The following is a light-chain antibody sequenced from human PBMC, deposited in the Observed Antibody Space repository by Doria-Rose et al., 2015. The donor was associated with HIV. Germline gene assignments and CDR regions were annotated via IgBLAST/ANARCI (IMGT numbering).Light chain of an antibody. V-gene: IGKV1-5*03. J-gene: IGKJ1*01. CDR2: KAS. CDR1: PSISNW. CDR3: QHFDKYFSWT. Sequence: DIQLTQSPSTLSASVGDRVTITCRASPSISNWLAWYQQKPGQAPKLLIYKASTLQSGVPSRFRGSGSGTEFTLTINSLQPDDFATYYCQHFDKYFSWTFGHGTKVDIK.